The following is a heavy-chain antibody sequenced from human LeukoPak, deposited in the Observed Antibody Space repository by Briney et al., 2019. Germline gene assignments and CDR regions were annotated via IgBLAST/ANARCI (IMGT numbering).Heavy chain of an antibody. D-gene: IGHD3-10*02. V-gene: IGHV3-30*18. CDR3: AKDSSMFH. CDR2: ISYDGSNK. Sequence: PGGSLRLSCAASGFTFSSYGMHWVRQAPGKGLEWVAVISYDGSNKYYADSVKGRFTISRDNSKNTLYLQMNSLRAEDTAVYYCAKDSSMFHWGQGTLVTVSS. J-gene: IGHJ4*02. CDR1: GFTFSSYG.